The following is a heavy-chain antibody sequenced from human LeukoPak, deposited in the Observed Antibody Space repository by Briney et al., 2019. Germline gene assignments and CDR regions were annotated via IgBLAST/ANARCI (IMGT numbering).Heavy chain of an antibody. CDR3: ARVPATMNWFDP. Sequence: ASVKVSCKASGYTFTGYYMHWVRQAPGQGLEWMGRINPNSGGTNYAQKFQGRVTMTRDTSISTAYMELSRLRSDDTAVYYCARVPATMNWFDPWGQGTLVTVSS. CDR2: INPNSGGT. CDR1: GYTFTGYY. V-gene: IGHV1-2*06. J-gene: IGHJ5*02.